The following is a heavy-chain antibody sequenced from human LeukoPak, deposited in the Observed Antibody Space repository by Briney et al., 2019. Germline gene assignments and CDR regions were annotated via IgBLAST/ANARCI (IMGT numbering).Heavy chain of an antibody. D-gene: IGHD3-10*01. CDR2: FDPEDGET. CDR3: ARSGSGSYLFDY. CDR1: GYTLTELS. Sequence: ASVKVSCEVSGYTLTELSMHWVRQAPGKGLEWMGGFDPEDGETIYAQKFQGRVTMTEDTSTDTAYMELSSLRSEDTAVYYCARSGSGSYLFDYWGQGTLVTVSS. J-gene: IGHJ4*02. V-gene: IGHV1-24*01.